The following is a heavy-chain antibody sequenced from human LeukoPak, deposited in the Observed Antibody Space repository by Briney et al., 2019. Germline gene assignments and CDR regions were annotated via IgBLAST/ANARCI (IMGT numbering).Heavy chain of an antibody. J-gene: IGHJ4*02. V-gene: IGHV5-51*01. Sequence: GESLKISCKGSGYKFNAYWIAWVRQMPGKGLEWMGIIYPDDSDTRYSPSFQGQVTISADKSVSIAYLQWSSLKASDTAIYYCARIRFYGSGSYYNYWGQGTLVTVSS. CDR1: GYKFNAYW. D-gene: IGHD3-10*01. CDR3: ARIRFYGSGSYYNY. CDR2: IYPDDSDT.